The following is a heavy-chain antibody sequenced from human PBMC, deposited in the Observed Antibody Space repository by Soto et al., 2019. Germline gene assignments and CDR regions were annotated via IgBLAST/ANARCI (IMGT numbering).Heavy chain of an antibody. V-gene: IGHV1-18*01. CDR1: GYTFFTYD. J-gene: IGHJ5*02. CDR2: ISTYSGDT. Sequence: QVHLVQSGVEVKTPGASVKVSCQASGYTFFTYDISWVRQAPGQGLEWMGWISTYSGDTKYAQKFQGRVTMTTDTSTTTGYLELRSLRSDDTAVYYCARHHGPTTSENWFDPWGQGTLVTVS. CDR3: ARHHGPTTSENWFDP. D-gene: IGHD5-12*01.